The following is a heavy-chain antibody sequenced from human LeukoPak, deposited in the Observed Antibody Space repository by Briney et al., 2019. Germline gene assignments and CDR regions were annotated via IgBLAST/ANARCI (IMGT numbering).Heavy chain of an antibody. D-gene: IGHD6-25*01. Sequence: GGSLRLSCAASGFTFSSNWLSWIRQAPGKGLEWVASIRPDGSEKYYVDSVKGRFTISRDNAENSLSLQMNSLRAEDTAVYYCARMGPTSSGWPEAFDYWGRGTLVTVSP. J-gene: IGHJ4*01. CDR2: IRPDGSEK. V-gene: IGHV3-7*01. CDR3: ARMGPTSSGWPEAFDY. CDR1: GFTFSSNW.